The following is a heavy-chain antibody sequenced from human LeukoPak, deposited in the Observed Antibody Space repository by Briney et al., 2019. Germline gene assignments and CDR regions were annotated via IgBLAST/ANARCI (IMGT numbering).Heavy chain of an antibody. J-gene: IGHJ4*02. CDR2: LSPSGGIT. CDR1: GFTFSTYA. CDR3: AKGVNYFVLEY. Sequence: GGSLRLSCAASGFTFSTYAMSWVPQAPGKGLEWVSALSPSGGITYYEDSVKGRFTISRDNSKNTLYLQMNSLRAEDTAVYYCAKGVNYFVLEYWGQGTLVTISS. V-gene: IGHV3-23*01. D-gene: IGHD3-10*02.